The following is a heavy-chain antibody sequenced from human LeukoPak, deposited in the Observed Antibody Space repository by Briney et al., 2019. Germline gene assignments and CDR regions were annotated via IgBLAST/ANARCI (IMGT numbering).Heavy chain of an antibody. Sequence: SETLSLTCAVYGGSFSGYYWSWIRQPPGKGLEWIGEINHSGSTNYNPSLKSRVTISVDTSKNQFSLKLSSVTAADTAVYYCAGDPSYDSSGYRFYYFDYWGQGTLVTVSS. CDR1: GGSFSGYY. J-gene: IGHJ4*02. CDR3: AGDPSYDSSGYRFYYFDY. CDR2: INHSGST. D-gene: IGHD3-22*01. V-gene: IGHV4-34*01.